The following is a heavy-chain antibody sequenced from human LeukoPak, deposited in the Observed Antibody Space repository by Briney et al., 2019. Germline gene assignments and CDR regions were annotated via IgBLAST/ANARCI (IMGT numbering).Heavy chain of an antibody. J-gene: IGHJ4*02. CDR2: IKQDGSEK. Sequence: GGSLRLSCAASGFTFSSYWMSWVRQAPGKGLEWVANIKQDGSEKYYVDSVKGRFTISRDNSKNTLYLQMNSLRAEDTAVYYCAKDLAIGGFDYWGQGTLVTVSS. V-gene: IGHV3-7*03. D-gene: IGHD3-10*01. CDR1: GFTFSSYW. CDR3: AKDLAIGGFDY.